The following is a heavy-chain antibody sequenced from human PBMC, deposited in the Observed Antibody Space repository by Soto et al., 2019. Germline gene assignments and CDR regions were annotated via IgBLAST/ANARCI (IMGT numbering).Heavy chain of an antibody. D-gene: IGHD7-27*01. Sequence: QVQLVESGGGVVQPGRSLRRSCAASGFTFSSYAMHWVRQAPGKGLEWVAVISYDGSNKYYADSVKSRFTISRDNSKNTLYLQMNSLSAEDTAVYYCAREANSRELDYWGQGTLVTVSS. V-gene: IGHV3-30-3*01. CDR2: ISYDGSNK. J-gene: IGHJ4*02. CDR1: GFTFSSYA. CDR3: AREANSRELDY.